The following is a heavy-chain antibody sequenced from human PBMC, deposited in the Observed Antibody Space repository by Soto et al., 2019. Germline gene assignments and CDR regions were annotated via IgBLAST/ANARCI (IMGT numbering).Heavy chain of an antibody. V-gene: IGHV1-69*13. CDR3: AKGIRYSSGYRDWFDP. CDR1: GGTFNSYD. J-gene: IGHJ5*02. Sequence: GASVKVSCKASGGTFNSYDINWVRQAPGQGLEWMGGIIPIVETPKYAQKFQGRVTITADESTNTVYMELSSLRSEDTAVYYCAKGIRYSSGYRDWFDPWGQGTLVTVSS. CDR2: IIPIVETP. D-gene: IGHD6-19*01.